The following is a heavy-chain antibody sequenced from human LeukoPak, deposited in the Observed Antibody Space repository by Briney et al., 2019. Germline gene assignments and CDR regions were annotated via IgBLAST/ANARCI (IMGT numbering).Heavy chain of an antibody. Sequence: SETLSLTCTVSGGSISSYYWSWIRQPAGKGLEWIGRIYTSGSTNYNPSLKSRVTMSVDTSKNQFSLKLSSVTAADTAVYHCARDNGPSIRYGMDVWGQGTTVTVSS. CDR3: ARDNGPSIRYGMDV. CDR2: IYTSGST. D-gene: IGHD2-8*01. CDR1: GGSISSYY. V-gene: IGHV4-4*07. J-gene: IGHJ6*02.